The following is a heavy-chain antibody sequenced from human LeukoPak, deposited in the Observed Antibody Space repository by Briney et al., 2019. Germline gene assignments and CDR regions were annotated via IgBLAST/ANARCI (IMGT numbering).Heavy chain of an antibody. CDR1: GFTFSSYS. Sequence: GGSLRLPCAASGFTFSSYSMNWVRQAPGKGLEWVSSISSSSSYIYYADSVKGRFTISRDNAKNSLYLQMNSLRAEDTAVYYCARKIEGIAAAGTYYYYYGMDVWGQGTTVTVSS. CDR2: ISSSSSYI. V-gene: IGHV3-21*01. D-gene: IGHD6-13*01. CDR3: ARKIEGIAAAGTYYYYYGMDV. J-gene: IGHJ6*02.